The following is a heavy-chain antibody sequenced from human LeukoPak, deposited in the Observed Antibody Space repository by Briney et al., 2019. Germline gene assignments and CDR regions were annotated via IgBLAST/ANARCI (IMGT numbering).Heavy chain of an antibody. CDR2: LYSGGST. Sequence: VGSLRLSCAASGFTVSSKYMIWVRRAPGKGLEWVSVLYSGGSTYYADSVKGRFTISRDNSKNTLYLQMNSLRPEDTAVYYCAAGQLLCNYSDYCGQGTLVTVSS. D-gene: IGHD2-2*01. V-gene: IGHV3-66*02. CDR3: AAGQLLCNYSDY. J-gene: IGHJ4*02. CDR1: GFTVSSKY.